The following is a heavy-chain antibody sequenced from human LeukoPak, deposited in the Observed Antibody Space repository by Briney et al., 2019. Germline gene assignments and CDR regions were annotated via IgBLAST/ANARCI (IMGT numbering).Heavy chain of an antibody. CDR1: GGSISSYY. D-gene: IGHD2-15*01. Sequence: PSETLSLTCTVSGGSISSYYWSWIRQPAGKGLEWIGRIYTSGSTNYNPSLKSRVTMSVDTSKNQFSLKLSSVTAADTAVYYCARGYGYCSGGSCPWSFDPWGQGTLVTVSS. V-gene: IGHV4-4*07. CDR3: ARGYGYCSGGSCPWSFDP. J-gene: IGHJ5*02. CDR2: IYTSGST.